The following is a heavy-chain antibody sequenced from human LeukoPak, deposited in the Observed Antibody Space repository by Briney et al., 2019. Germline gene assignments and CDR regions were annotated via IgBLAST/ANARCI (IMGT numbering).Heavy chain of an antibody. CDR2: ISSSSSTI. Sequence: GGSLRLSCAASGFTFSSYSMNWVRQAPGKGLEWVSYISSSSSTIYYADSVKGRFTISRDNAKNSLYLQMNSQRAEDTAVYYCARESASYIVVVVAANYYGMDVWGQGTTVTVSS. CDR3: ARESASYIVVVVAANYYGMDV. J-gene: IGHJ6*02. D-gene: IGHD2-15*01. CDR1: GFTFSSYS. V-gene: IGHV3-48*01.